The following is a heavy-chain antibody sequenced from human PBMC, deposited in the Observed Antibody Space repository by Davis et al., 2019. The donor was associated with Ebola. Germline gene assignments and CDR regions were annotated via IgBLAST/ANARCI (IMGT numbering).Heavy chain of an antibody. CDR1: GGSISSNY. D-gene: IGHD5-18*01. J-gene: IGHJ6*04. CDR3: ARGDGYPFYMDV. CDR2: IYYSGST. Sequence: MPSETLSLTCSVSGGSISSNYWNWIRQPPGKGLDWIGYIYYSGSTNYNPSLKSRVTISVDTSKNQFSPKLSSVTAADTAVYYCARGDGYPFYMDVWGKGTTVTVSS. V-gene: IGHV4-59*01.